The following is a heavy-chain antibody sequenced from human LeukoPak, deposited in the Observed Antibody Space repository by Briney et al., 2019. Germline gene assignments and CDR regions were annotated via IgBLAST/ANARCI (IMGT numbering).Heavy chain of an antibody. Sequence: RTGGSLRLSCAASGFTFDDYGMSWVRQAPGKGLEWVSGINWNGGSTGYADSVKGRFTISRDNAKNSLYLRMNSLRAEDTALYYCARGGSTGWYSFDYWGQGTLVTVSS. CDR2: INWNGGST. J-gene: IGHJ4*02. D-gene: IGHD6-19*01. CDR3: ARGGSTGWYSFDY. CDR1: GFTFDDYG. V-gene: IGHV3-20*04.